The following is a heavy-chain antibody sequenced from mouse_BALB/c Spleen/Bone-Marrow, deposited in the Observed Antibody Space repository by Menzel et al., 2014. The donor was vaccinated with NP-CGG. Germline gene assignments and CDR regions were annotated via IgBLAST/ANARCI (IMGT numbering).Heavy chain of an antibody. Sequence: VQLQQSGPELVKPGASVNIPCKASGYTLTDYNLDWVKQSHGKSLEWIGNINPNNGDTSYNQRFRGKATLTVDKSSSTAYMELRSLTSEDTAVYYCARTGYYTLLAYWGQGTLVTVSA. V-gene: IGHV1-18*01. CDR2: INPNNGDT. CDR1: GYTLTDYN. J-gene: IGHJ3*01. CDR3: ARTGYYTLLAY. D-gene: IGHD2-3*01.